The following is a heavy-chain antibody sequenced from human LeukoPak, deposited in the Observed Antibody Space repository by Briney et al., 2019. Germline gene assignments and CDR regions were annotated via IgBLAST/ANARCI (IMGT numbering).Heavy chain of an antibody. Sequence: GASVKVSCKASGYTFTGYYMHWVRQAPGQGLEWMGWINPNSGGTNYAQKFQGRVTMTRDTSTSTVHMELSSLRSEDTAVYYCARVTRGDYYDSSGYPLGAFDIWGQGTMVTVSS. CDR2: INPNSGGT. J-gene: IGHJ3*02. D-gene: IGHD3-22*01. CDR3: ARVTRGDYYDSSGYPLGAFDI. CDR1: GYTFTGYY. V-gene: IGHV1-2*02.